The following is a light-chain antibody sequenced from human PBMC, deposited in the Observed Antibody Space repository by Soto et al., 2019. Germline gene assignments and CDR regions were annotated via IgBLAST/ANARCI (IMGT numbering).Light chain of an antibody. Sequence: QSALTQPPSASGSPGQSVTISCTGTSSDVGGYNYVSWYQQHPGKAPKLMIYEVSKRPAGVPDRFSSSKSGNTASLTVSGLQAEDEADYYCSSDAGRTVFGTGTKVTVL. J-gene: IGLJ1*01. CDR1: SSDVGGYNY. CDR2: EVS. V-gene: IGLV2-8*01. CDR3: SSDAGRTV.